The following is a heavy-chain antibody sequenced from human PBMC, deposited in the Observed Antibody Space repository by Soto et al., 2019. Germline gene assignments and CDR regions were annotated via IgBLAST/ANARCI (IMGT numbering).Heavy chain of an antibody. CDR1: GFTFTSSA. D-gene: IGHD3-3*01. J-gene: IGHJ5*02. V-gene: IGHV1-58*01. Sequence: SVKVSCKASGFTFTSSAVQWVRQARGQRLEWIGWIVVGSGNTNYAQKFQERVTITRDMSTSTAYMELSSLRSEDTAVYYCAAISNYDFWTGLEGFDPWGQGTLVTVSS. CDR2: IVVGSGNT. CDR3: AAISNYDFWTGLEGFDP.